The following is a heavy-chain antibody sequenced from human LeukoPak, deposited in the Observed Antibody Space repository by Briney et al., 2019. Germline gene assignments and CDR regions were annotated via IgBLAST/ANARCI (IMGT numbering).Heavy chain of an antibody. CDR3: ARENWNYFDY. D-gene: IGHD1-1*01. J-gene: IGHJ4*02. Sequence: SETLSLTCTVSGGSISSGGYYWGWIRQHPGKGLEWIGYIYYSGSTYYNPSLKSRVTISVDTSKNQFSLKLSSVTAADTAVYYCARENWNYFDYWGQGTLVTVSS. CDR1: GGSISSGGYY. V-gene: IGHV4-31*03. CDR2: IYYSGST.